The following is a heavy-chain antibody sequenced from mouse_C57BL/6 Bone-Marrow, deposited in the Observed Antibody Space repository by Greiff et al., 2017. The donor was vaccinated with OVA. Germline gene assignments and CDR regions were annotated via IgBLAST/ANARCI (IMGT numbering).Heavy chain of an antibody. J-gene: IGHJ1*03. CDR1: GFTFSSYG. V-gene: IGHV5-6*01. D-gene: IGHD1-1*01. Sequence: EVQLQESGGDLVKPGGSLKLSCAASGFTFSSYGMSWVRQTPDKRLEWVATISSGGSYTYYPDSVKGRFTISRDNAKNTLYLQMSSLKSEDTAMYYCARHPILYGSSYWYFDVWGTGTTVTVSS. CDR3: ARHPILYGSSYWYFDV. CDR2: ISSGGSYT.